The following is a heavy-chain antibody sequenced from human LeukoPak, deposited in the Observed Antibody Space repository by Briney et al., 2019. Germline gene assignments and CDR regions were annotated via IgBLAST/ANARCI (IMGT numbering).Heavy chain of an antibody. CDR3: ARSAVAGSEFDY. V-gene: IGHV1-2*02. J-gene: IGHJ4*02. CDR2: INPNSGGT. CDR1: GYTFTDYY. D-gene: IGHD6-19*01. Sequence: ASVKVSCKASGYTFTDYYMHWVRQAPGQGLEWMGWINPNSGGTNYAQKFQGRVTMTRDTSISTAYMELSRLRSDDTAVYYCARSAVAGSEFDYWGQGTLVTVSS.